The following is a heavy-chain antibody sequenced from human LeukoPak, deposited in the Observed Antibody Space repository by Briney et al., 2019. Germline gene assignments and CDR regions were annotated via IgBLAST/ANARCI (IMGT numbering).Heavy chain of an antibody. Sequence: SETLSLTCTVSGGSISSYYWNWIRQPPGKGLEWIGYIYYSGSTNYNPSLKSRVTISVDTSKNQFSLKLSSVTAADTAVYYCARERQWLVRRAFDIWGQGTMVTVSS. D-gene: IGHD6-19*01. V-gene: IGHV4-59*01. CDR3: ARERQWLVRRAFDI. J-gene: IGHJ3*02. CDR2: IYYSGST. CDR1: GGSISSYY.